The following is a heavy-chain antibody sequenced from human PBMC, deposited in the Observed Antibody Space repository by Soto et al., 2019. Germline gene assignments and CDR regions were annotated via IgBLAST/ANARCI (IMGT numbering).Heavy chain of an antibody. CDR2: INPSGGST. CDR1: GYTFTTYY. J-gene: IGHJ4*02. D-gene: IGHD3-3*01. V-gene: IGHV1-46*01. CDR3: ARTSPYYDFWSGYPDY. Sequence: ASVKVSCKASGYTFTTYYIHWVRQAPGQGFEWMGIINPSGGSTTYAQKFQGRVTMTRDTSSTTVYMELSSLRSEDTAVYYCARTSPYYDFWSGYPDYWGQGTLVTVSS.